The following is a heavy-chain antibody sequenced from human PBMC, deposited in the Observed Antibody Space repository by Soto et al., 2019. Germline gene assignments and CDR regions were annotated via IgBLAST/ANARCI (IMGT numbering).Heavy chain of an antibody. CDR1: GFNFRRHA. D-gene: IGHD1-26*01. V-gene: IGHV3-30-3*01. J-gene: IGHJ4*02. CDR2: ISYDGSNK. CDR3: AREQVGAMFFDY. Sequence: QVQLVESGGGVVQPGRSLRLSCVASGFNFRRHAMHWVRQAPGKGLEWVAVISYDGSNKYYADSVKGGFTISRDNSKNTLYLQMNSLRAEDTAVYYCAREQVGAMFFDYWGQGTLVTVSS.